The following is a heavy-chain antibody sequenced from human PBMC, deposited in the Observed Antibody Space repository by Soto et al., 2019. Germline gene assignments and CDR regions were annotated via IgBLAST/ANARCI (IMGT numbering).Heavy chain of an antibody. CDR2: IFQSGST. V-gene: IGHV4-4*02. CDR1: GGTIRSPDW. J-gene: IGHJ5*02. D-gene: IGHD6-19*01. CDR3: ARGRGRYSSGWSWFDP. Sequence: SETLSLTCGVSGGTIRSPDWWTWVRQPPGKGLEWIGEIFQSGSTNYAPSLESRVTISVDKSKNQFSLTLTSVTAADTAVYFCARGRGRYSSGWSWFDPWGQGILVTVSS.